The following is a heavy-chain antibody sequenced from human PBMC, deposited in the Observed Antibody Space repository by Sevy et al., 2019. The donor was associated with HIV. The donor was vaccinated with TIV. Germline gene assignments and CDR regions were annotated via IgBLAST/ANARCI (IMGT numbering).Heavy chain of an antibody. J-gene: IGHJ5*02. V-gene: IGHV3-30-3*01. CDR3: ARDQHDYGGNLRTGWFDP. Sequence: GGSLRLSCAASHYTFSSYTMHWVRQAPGKGLEWVALISYDGSNKNYADSVKGRFTISRDNSKNTPYLQMNSLGAEDTAVYYCARDQHDYGGNLRTGWFDPWGQGTLVTVSS. CDR2: ISYDGSNK. D-gene: IGHD4-17*01. CDR1: HYTFSSYT.